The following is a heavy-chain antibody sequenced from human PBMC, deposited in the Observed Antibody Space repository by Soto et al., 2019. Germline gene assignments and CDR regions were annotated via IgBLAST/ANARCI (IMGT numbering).Heavy chain of an antibody. J-gene: IGHJ4*02. CDR3: AKAYYDRSGLARLWHMMGPNICFDY. D-gene: IGHD3-22*01. Sequence: EVQLLESGGGLVQPGGSLRLSCAASGFTFSSYAMSWVRQAPGKGLEWVSAISGSGGSTYYADSVKGRFTISRDNSKNMQYLQMNSLRAEDKDVYYCAKAYYDRSGLARLWHMMGPNICFDYWGQGTLVTVSS. V-gene: IGHV3-23*01. CDR1: GFTFSSYA. CDR2: ISGSGGST.